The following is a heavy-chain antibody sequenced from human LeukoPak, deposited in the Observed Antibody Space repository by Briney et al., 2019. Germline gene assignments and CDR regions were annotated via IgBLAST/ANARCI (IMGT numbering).Heavy chain of an antibody. D-gene: IGHD3-22*01. CDR3: LREETIVVIREPPP. CDR1: GFTFNSYT. CDR2: ISRTGTTI. J-gene: IGHJ4*02. V-gene: IGHV3-48*04. Sequence: GGSLRLSCAASGFTFNSYTMNWVRQAPGKGLEWISYISRTGTTIYYADSVKGRFTISRDNAKNSLYLQMNSLRAEDTAIYYCLREETIVVIREPPPRGQGTLVTVSS.